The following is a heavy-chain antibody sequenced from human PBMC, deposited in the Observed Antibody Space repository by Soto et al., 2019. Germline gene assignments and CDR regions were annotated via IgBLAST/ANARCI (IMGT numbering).Heavy chain of an antibody. CDR2: ISGRGGST. CDR1: GFTFSSYA. CDR3: ASRSSGWYFAY. Sequence: EVPLLECGGGLVQPGGSVRLSCAAAGFTFSSYAMSWVRQSPGKGLEWVSVISGRGGSTYYADSVKGRFTISRDNSKNTLYLQVKSLRAEDTAVYYCASRSSGWYFAYWGQGTLVTVSS. D-gene: IGHD6-19*01. J-gene: IGHJ4*02. V-gene: IGHV3-23*01.